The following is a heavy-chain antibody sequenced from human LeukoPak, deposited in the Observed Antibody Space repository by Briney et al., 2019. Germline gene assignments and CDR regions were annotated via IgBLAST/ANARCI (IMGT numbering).Heavy chain of an antibody. Sequence: GGSLRLSCAASGFTFSSYTMTWVRRAPGKGLEWVSSIGSSNNYIHHADSMKGRVTISRDNAKNSLYLQMDSLRVEDTAVYYCARDERDCSSTSCYWVYWGQGTLVIVSS. J-gene: IGHJ4*02. CDR3: ARDERDCSSTSCYWVY. CDR1: GFTFSSYT. CDR2: IGSSNNYI. V-gene: IGHV3-21*01. D-gene: IGHD2-2*01.